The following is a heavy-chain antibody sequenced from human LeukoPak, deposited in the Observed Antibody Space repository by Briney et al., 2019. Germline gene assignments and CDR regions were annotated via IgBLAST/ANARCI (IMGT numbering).Heavy chain of an antibody. V-gene: IGHV1-8*01. J-gene: IGHJ3*02. CDR2: MNPNSGNT. CDR1: GYTFTSCD. D-gene: IGHD2-15*01. Sequence: GASVKVSCKASGYTFTSCDINWVRQATGQGLEWMGWMNPNSGNTGYAQKFQGRVTMTRNTSISTAYMELSSLRSEDTAVYYCARVRRRDCSGGSCSRGAFDIWGQGTMVTVSS. CDR3: ARVRRRDCSGGSCSRGAFDI.